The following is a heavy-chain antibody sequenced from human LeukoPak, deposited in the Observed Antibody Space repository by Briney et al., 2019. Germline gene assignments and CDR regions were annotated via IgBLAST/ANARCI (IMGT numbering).Heavy chain of an antibody. CDR2: IHYTGRT. D-gene: IGHD3-10*01. CDR3: ARGGYYGSGNDFRFDP. J-gene: IGHJ5*02. V-gene: IGHV4-59*07. CDR1: GGSINSCY. Sequence: SDTLSLTCTLSGGSINSCYWSSIRQPPGKGLECIGYIHYTGRTNYNPSLKSRVTISVDTSKHQFSLKLSSVTAADTAIYYCARGGYYGSGNDFRFDPWGQGALVTVSS.